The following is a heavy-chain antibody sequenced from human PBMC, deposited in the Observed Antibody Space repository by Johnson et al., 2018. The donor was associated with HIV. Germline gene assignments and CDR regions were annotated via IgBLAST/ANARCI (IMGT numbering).Heavy chain of an antibody. Sequence: QVQLVESGGGVVQPGRSLRLSCAASGFTFKSYSMHWVRQAPGKGLEWMAVISYDGSNKFYADSLKGRFSISRDNSNNTLYLQMNSLRPEDTAVYYCARDTVWSSGYYGGAFDIWGQGTMVTVSS. D-gene: IGHD3-22*01. J-gene: IGHJ3*02. CDR2: ISYDGSNK. V-gene: IGHV3-30*03. CDR3: ARDTVWSSGYYGGAFDI. CDR1: GFTFKSYS.